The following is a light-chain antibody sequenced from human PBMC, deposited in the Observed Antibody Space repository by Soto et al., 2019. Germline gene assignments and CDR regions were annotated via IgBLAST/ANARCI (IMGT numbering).Light chain of an antibody. CDR3: QQCSDWPPIT. V-gene: IGKV3-11*01. J-gene: IGKJ5*01. CDR2: DAS. Sequence: EIVLTQSPATLSLSPGERATLSCRASQSVSNCLGWYQQKPGQAPRLLIYDASNRAPGIPARFSGSGSETDFTLTISSLETEDFSVYYCQQCSDWPPITFGQGTRLAIK. CDR1: QSVSNC.